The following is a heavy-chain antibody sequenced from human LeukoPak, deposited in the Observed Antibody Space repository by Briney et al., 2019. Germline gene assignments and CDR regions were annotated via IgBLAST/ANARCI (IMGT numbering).Heavy chain of an antibody. D-gene: IGHD6-19*01. V-gene: IGHV3-74*03. CDR3: ARDGYSSGWYSTNYYMDV. J-gene: IGHJ6*03. Sequence: GGSLRLSCAASGFTFTKYWMHWVRQAPGKGLVWVSRVNSDGSRTTYADSVKGRFTISRDNANNTLYLQMNSLRAEDTAVYYCARDGYSSGWYSTNYYMDVWGKGTTVTVSS. CDR2: VNSDGSRT. CDR1: GFTFTKYW.